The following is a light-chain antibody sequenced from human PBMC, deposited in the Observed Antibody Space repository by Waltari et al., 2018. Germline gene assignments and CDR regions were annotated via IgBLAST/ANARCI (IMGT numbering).Light chain of an antibody. J-gene: IGLJ2*01. CDR3: QVWTYGHLGV. Sequence: YVLTQPPSAPVAPGQTARITCEENNLGSQTVHWYQQKPGQAPVLVVYDVSDRPSGIPERCSGSKSGNTATLTINRVEVGDEADYYCQVWTYGHLGVFGGGTKLTVL. V-gene: IGLV3-21*02. CDR1: NLGSQT. CDR2: DVS.